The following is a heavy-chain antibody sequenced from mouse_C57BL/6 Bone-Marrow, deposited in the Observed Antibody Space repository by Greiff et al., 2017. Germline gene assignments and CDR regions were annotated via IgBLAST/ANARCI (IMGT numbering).Heavy chain of an antibody. J-gene: IGHJ3*01. CDR2: IRNKANNHAT. CDR1: GFTFSDAW. V-gene: IGHV6-6*01. D-gene: IGHD1-1*01. CDR3: TRPRAPYYYGPWFAY. Sequence: EVKVVESGGGLVQPGGSMKLSCAASGFTFSDAWMDWVRQSPEKGLEWVAEIRNKANNHATYYAESVKGRFTISRDDSKSSVYLQMNSLRAEDTGIYYCTRPRAPYYYGPWFAYWGQGTLVTVSA.